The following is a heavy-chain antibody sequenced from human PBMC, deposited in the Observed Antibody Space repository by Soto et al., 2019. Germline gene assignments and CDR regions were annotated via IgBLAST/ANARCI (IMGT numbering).Heavy chain of an antibody. CDR2: IYYSGST. V-gene: IGHV4-39*01. Sequence: QLQLQESDPGLVKPSETLSLTCTVSGGSISSSSYYWGWIRQPPGKGLEWIGSIYYSGSTYYNPSLNSRVTISVDTSKNQFSLKLSSVTAADTAVYYCARRYGVRGVSYYYYYMDVWGKGTTVTVSS. CDR3: ARRYGVRGVSYYYYYMDV. CDR1: GGSISSSSYY. J-gene: IGHJ6*03. D-gene: IGHD3-10*01.